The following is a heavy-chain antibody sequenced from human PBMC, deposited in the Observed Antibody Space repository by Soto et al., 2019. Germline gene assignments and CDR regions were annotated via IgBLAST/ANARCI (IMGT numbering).Heavy chain of an antibody. CDR3: ARGPVLLWFGENAYYSDY. J-gene: IGHJ4*02. CDR2: IYYSGST. CDR1: GGSISSGGYY. D-gene: IGHD3-10*01. V-gene: IGHV4-31*03. Sequence: SETLSLTCTVSGGSISSGGYYWSWIRQHPGKGLEWIGYIYYSGSTYYNPSLKSRVTISVDTSKNQFSLKLSSVTAADTAVYYCARGPVLLWFGENAYYSDYWGQGTLVTVSS.